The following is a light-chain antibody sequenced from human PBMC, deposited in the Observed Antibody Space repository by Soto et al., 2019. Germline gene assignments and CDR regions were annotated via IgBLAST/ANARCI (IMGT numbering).Light chain of an antibody. CDR3: QESFSTLWGT. CDR2: GAS. Sequence: DIQMTQSPASLSASVGDRVTLTCRTSQSINNCLNWYQQKPGKAPTVLIYGASSLQSGVPLRFSGSGSGTDFTLTISSLQPEDFATYYCQESFSTLWGTCGPGTKGDIK. J-gene: IGKJ1*01. V-gene: IGKV1-39*01. CDR1: QSINNC.